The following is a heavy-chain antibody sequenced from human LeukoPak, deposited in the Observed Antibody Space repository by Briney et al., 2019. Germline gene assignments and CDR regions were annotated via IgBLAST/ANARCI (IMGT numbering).Heavy chain of an antibody. Sequence: NPSETLSLTCAVYGGSFSGYYWSWIRQPPGKGLEWIGEINHSGSTNYNPSLKSRVTISVDTSKNQFSLKLSSVTAADTAVYCCARGRGYCSSTSCPGTFFFDYWGQGTLVTVSS. D-gene: IGHD2-2*01. CDR2: INHSGST. CDR3: ARGRGYCSSTSCPGTFFFDY. CDR1: GGSFSGYY. J-gene: IGHJ4*02. V-gene: IGHV4-34*01.